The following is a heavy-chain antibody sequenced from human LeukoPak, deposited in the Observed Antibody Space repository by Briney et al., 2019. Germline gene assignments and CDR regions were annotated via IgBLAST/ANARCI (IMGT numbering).Heavy chain of an antibody. CDR1: GYTFTSYD. Sequence: ASVKVSCKASGYTFTSYDINWVRQANGQGLEWMGWMNPNSGNTGYAQKFQGRVTITRNTSISTAYMELSSLRSEDTAVYYCARARSSSEYQLPYYYYYMDVWGKGTTVTVSS. CDR2: MNPNSGNT. V-gene: IGHV1-8*03. CDR3: ARARSSSEYQLPYYYYYMDV. D-gene: IGHD2-2*01. J-gene: IGHJ6*03.